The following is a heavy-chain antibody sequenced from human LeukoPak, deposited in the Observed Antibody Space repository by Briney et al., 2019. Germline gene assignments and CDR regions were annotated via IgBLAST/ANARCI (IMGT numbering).Heavy chain of an antibody. CDR2: ISYDGSNK. J-gene: IGHJ4*02. CDR1: GFTFSSYA. D-gene: IGHD2-2*01. V-gene: IGHV3-30-3*01. Sequence: PGRSLRLSCAASGFTFSSYAMHWVRQAPGKGLEWVAVISYDGSNKYYADSVKGRFTISRDNSKNTLYLQMNSLRAEDTAVYYCARDGFLGYCSSTSCPTPTFDYWGQGTLVTVSS. CDR3: ARDGFLGYCSSTSCPTPTFDY.